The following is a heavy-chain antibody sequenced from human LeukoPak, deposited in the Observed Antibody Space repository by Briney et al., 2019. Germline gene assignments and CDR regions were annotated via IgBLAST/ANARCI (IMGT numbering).Heavy chain of an antibody. Sequence: PGGPLRLSCAAAGITFSSYAMHWVRQATGKGPEWVAFIRNDGSIIYYADSVKGRFTISRDNSKNMLYMQMNSLRAEDTAVYYCATDRSYYFDYWGQGTLLTVSS. D-gene: IGHD3-10*01. CDR3: ATDRSYYFDY. CDR1: GITFSSYA. CDR2: IRNDGSII. V-gene: IGHV3-30*02. J-gene: IGHJ4*02.